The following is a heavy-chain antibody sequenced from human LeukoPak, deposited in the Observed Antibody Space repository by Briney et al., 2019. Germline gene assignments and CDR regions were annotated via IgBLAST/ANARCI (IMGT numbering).Heavy chain of an antibody. CDR2: ISSSGSSI. Sequence: GGSLRLSCAASGFTFSDYYMSWIRQAPGKGLEWVSYISSSGSSIYYADSVKGRFTISRDNAKNSLYLQMNSLRVEDTAVYYCAREQQQLVWRTYGTYDYYYYMDVWGKGTTATVSS. J-gene: IGHJ6*03. CDR1: GFTFSDYY. D-gene: IGHD6-13*01. CDR3: AREQQQLVWRTYGTYDYYYYMDV. V-gene: IGHV3-11*01.